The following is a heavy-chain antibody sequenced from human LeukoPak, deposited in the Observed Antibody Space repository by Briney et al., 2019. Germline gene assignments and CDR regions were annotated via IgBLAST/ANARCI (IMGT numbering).Heavy chain of an antibody. V-gene: IGHV4-30-4*01. Sequence: TSQTLSLTCTVSGGSISSGDYYWSWIRQPPGKGLEWIGYIYYSGSTYYNPSLKSRVTISLDTSKNQFSLRLTSVTAADTAVYYCARHSHSSSWYYFDYWGQGTLVTVSS. J-gene: IGHJ4*02. CDR3: ARHSHSSSWYYFDY. CDR2: IYYSGST. CDR1: GGSISSGDYY. D-gene: IGHD6-13*01.